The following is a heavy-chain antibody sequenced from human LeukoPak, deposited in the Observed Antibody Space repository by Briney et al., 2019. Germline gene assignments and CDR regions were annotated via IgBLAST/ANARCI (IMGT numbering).Heavy chain of an antibody. D-gene: IGHD3-22*01. Sequence: GGSLRLSCAASGFAVSSNYMSWVRQAPGTGLECVSVIDNGGNTYYADSVKGRFTISRDNSKNTLYLQMNSLRAEDTAVYYCAGDKTTSGYYEFDYWGQGTLVTVSS. CDR1: GFAVSSNY. J-gene: IGHJ4*02. CDR2: IDNGGNT. CDR3: AGDKTTSGYYEFDY. V-gene: IGHV3-53*01.